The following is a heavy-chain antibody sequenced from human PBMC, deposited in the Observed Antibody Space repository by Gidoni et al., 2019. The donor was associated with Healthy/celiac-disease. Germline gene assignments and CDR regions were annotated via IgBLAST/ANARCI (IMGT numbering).Heavy chain of an antibody. Sequence: EVQLVASGGGLVQPGGSLRLSCAASVFTFSSYSMNWVSQAPGKGLEWVSYISSSSSTIYDADSVKGRFTISRDNAKNSLYLQMNSLRAEDTAVYYCARDSHVDAFDIWGQGTMVTVSS. CDR3: ARDSHVDAFDI. J-gene: IGHJ3*02. CDR1: VFTFSSYS. CDR2: ISSSSSTI. V-gene: IGHV3-48*01.